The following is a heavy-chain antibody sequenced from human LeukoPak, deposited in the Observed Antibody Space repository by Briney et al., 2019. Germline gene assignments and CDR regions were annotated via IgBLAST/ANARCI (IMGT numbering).Heavy chain of an antibody. Sequence: SETLSLTCTVSGGSISSYYWSWIRQTPGKGLEWIGYIYYSGSTNYNPSLKSRVTISVDTSKNQFSLKLSSVTAADTAVYYCARGRPGGWFDPWGQGTLVTVSS. CDR2: IYYSGST. CDR3: ARGRPGGWFDP. J-gene: IGHJ5*02. V-gene: IGHV4-59*01. D-gene: IGHD6-6*01. CDR1: GGSISSYY.